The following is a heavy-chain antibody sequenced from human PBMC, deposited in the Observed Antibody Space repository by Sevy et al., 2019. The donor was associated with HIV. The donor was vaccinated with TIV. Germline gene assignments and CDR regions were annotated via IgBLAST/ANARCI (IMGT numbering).Heavy chain of an antibody. CDR3: ARDHVTDGYNLYYFDY. Sequence: GGSLRLSCAASGFTFSSYAMHWVRQAPGKGLEWVAVISCDGSNKSYADSVKGRFTISRDNSKNTLYLQMNGLGAEDTAVYYRARDHVTDGYNLYYFDYWGQGTLVTVSS. J-gene: IGHJ4*02. D-gene: IGHD5-12*01. CDR2: ISCDGSNK. CDR1: GFTFSSYA. V-gene: IGHV3-30*04.